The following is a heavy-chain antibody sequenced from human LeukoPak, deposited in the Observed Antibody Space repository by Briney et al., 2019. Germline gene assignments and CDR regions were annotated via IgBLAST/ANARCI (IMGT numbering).Heavy chain of an antibody. CDR2: ISYDGSNK. CDR1: GFTFSSYC. D-gene: IGHD3-3*01. CDR3: AKGILEYYDFWSGYYPYYYGMDV. J-gene: IGHJ6*02. V-gene: IGHV3-30*18. Sequence: PGGSLRLSCAASGFTFSSYCMHWVRQAPGKGLEWVAVISYDGSNKYYADSVKGRFTISRDNSKNTLYLQMNSLRAEDTAVYYCAKGILEYYDFWSGYYPYYYGMDVWGQGTTVTVSS.